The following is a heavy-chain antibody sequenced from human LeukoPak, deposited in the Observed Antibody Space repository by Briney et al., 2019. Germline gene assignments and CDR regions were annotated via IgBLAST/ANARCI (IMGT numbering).Heavy chain of an antibody. V-gene: IGHV1-8*01. CDR1: GYTFTTYD. CDR2: MNPNSGNT. D-gene: IGHD3-9*01. Sequence: ASVKVSCKASGYTFTTYDINWVRQATGQVLEWMGWMNPNSGNTGYAQKIQGRVTMTRQTSRRTAYMELSSLRSEDIFFFKQKTAYEILTPGADYWGQGNLVTVSS. CDR3: KTAYEILTPGADY. J-gene: IGHJ4*02.